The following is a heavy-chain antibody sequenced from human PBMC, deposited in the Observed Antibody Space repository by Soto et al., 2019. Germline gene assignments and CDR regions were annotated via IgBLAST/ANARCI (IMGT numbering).Heavy chain of an antibody. D-gene: IGHD3-22*01. J-gene: IGHJ4*02. Sequence: ASVTVSCKASGYTFTSYGIIWVRQAPGQGLEWMGWISAYNGNANYAQKLQGRVTMTTDTSTSTAYMELRSLRSDDTAVYYCARDLKRHYYDSSGYFLDWGQGTLVTVSS. CDR1: GYTFTSYG. V-gene: IGHV1-18*01. CDR2: ISAYNGNA. CDR3: ARDLKRHYYDSSGYFLD.